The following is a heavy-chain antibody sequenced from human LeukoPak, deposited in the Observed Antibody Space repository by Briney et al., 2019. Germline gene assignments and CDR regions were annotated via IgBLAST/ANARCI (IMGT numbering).Heavy chain of an antibody. V-gene: IGHV4-59*12. J-gene: IGHJ5*02. D-gene: IGHD3-3*01. Sequence: GSLRLSCAASGFAFSTYAMRWVRQAPGKGLECIGYIYSSGSTYYNPSLKSRVTISVDTSNNQFSLKLSSVTAADTAVYYCARGYDFWSGLVGGWFDPWGQGTLVTVSS. CDR1: GFAFSTYA. CDR3: ARGYDFWSGLVGGWFDP. CDR2: IYSSGST.